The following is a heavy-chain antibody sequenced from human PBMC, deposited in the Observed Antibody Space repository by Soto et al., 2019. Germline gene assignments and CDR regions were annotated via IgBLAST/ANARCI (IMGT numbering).Heavy chain of an antibody. J-gene: IGHJ4*01. Sequence: LSLTCTVPGYSISSGSYWAWIRQPPGKGPEWIASIYHGGTTFYNPSLKSRITISVDTSNNQFSLKLTSVTAADTAVYYCARVHVMVVAGSTFDYWGHGTLVTVSS. V-gene: IGHV4-38-2*02. CDR1: GYSISSGSY. CDR2: IYHGGTT. D-gene: IGHD6-19*01. CDR3: ARVHVMVVAGSTFDY.